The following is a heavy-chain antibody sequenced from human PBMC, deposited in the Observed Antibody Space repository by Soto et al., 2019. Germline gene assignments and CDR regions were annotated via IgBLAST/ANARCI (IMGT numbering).Heavy chain of an antibody. V-gene: IGHV4-59*01. CDR1: GGSISSYY. CDR2: IYYSGST. J-gene: IGHJ4*02. CDR3: ARGGGSSWYTPFDY. Sequence: SETLSLTCTVSGGSISSYYWSWIRQPPGKGLEWIGYIYYSGSTNYNPSLKSRVTISVDTSKNQFSLKLSSVTAADTAVYYCARGGGSSWYTPFDYWGQGTLVTVSS. D-gene: IGHD6-13*01.